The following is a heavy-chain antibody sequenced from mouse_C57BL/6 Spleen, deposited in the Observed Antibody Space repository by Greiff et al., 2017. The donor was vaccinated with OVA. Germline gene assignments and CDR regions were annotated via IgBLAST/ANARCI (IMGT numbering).Heavy chain of an antibody. J-gene: IGHJ1*03. V-gene: IGHV14-2*01. CDR2: IDPEDGET. Sequence: EVKLVESGAELVKPGASVKLSCTASGFNIKDYYMHWVKQRTEQGLEWIGKIDPEDGETKYAPKFQGKATITADTSSNTAYLQLSSLTSEDTAVYYCARYGYDGYPWYFDVWGTGTTVTVSS. CDR1: GFNIKDYY. CDR3: ARYGYDGYPWYFDV. D-gene: IGHD2-3*01.